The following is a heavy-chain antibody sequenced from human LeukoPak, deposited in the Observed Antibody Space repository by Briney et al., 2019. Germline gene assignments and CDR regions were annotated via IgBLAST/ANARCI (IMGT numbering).Heavy chain of an antibody. CDR3: ARGGMYQLLCWYNWFDP. J-gene: IGHJ5*02. D-gene: IGHD2-2*01. CDR2: INPSGGST. V-gene: IGHV1-46*01. CDR1: GYTFTSYY. Sequence: ASVKVSCKASGYTFTSYYMHWVRQAPGQGLEWMGIINPSGGSTSYAQKFQGRVTMTRDTSTSTVYMELSSLRSEDTAVYYCARGGMYQLLCWYNWFDPWGQGTLVTVSS.